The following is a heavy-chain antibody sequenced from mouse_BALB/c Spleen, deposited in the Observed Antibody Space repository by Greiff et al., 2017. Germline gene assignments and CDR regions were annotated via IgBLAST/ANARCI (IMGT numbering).Heavy chain of an antibody. CDR1: GFNIKDTY. CDR2: IDPANGNT. J-gene: IGHJ3*01. V-gene: IGHV14-3*02. D-gene: IGHD4-1*01. Sequence: EVQLQQSGAELVKPGASVKLSCTASGFNIKDTYMHWVKQRPEQGLEWIGRIDPANGNTKYDPKFQGKATITADTSSNTAYLQLSSLTSEDTAVYYCARVLNWDGFAYWGQGTLVTVSA. CDR3: ARVLNWDGFAY.